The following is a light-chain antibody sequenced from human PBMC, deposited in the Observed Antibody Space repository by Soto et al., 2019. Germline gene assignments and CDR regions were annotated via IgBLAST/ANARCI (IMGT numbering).Light chain of an antibody. J-gene: IGLJ3*02. CDR3: VSWDGSLNGPV. V-gene: IGLV1-44*01. CDR2: NND. Sequence: QAVVTQPPSASATPGQRVTISCSGGSSNIGGNTVNWYQHLPGTAPKHLIYNNDQRPSGVPDRFSGSKSDTSASLAISGLQSEDEADYDCVSWDGSLNGPVFGGGTKLTVL. CDR1: SSNIGGNT.